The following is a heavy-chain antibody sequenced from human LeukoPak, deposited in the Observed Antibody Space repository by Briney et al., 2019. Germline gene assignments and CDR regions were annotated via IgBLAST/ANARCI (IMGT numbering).Heavy chain of an antibody. CDR3: ARDTRGIYDYIWGSYRYTAIGY. J-gene: IGHJ4*02. CDR1: GFPFSNYA. V-gene: IGHV3-23*01. Sequence: QAGGSLRLSCAASGFPFSNYAMSWVRQAPGRGLEWVSTIIKSGAATHYADTVKGRFTISRDNAKNSLYLQMNSLRAEDTAVYYCARDTRGIYDYIWGSYRYTAIGYWGQGTLVTVSS. D-gene: IGHD3-16*02. CDR2: IIKSGAAT.